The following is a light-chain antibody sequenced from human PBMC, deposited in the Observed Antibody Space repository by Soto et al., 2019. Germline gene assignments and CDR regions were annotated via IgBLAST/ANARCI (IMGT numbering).Light chain of an antibody. Sequence: DIQMTQSPSTLSGSVGDRVTITCRASQTISSWLAWYQQKPGKAPKLLISAASTLQTGVPSRFSGGGSGTDFTLTISRLEPEDSAVYYCQQYGSSRTFGQGTKVDIK. V-gene: IGKV1-5*01. CDR2: AAS. CDR3: QQYGSSRT. J-gene: IGKJ1*01. CDR1: QTISSW.